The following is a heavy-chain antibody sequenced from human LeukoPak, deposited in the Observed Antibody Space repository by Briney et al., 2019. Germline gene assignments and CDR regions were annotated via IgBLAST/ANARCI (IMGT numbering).Heavy chain of an antibody. CDR2: INSDGSST. CDR1: GFTFSSYA. V-gene: IGHV3-74*01. CDR3: AREAYYDSSGPFDP. D-gene: IGHD3-22*01. J-gene: IGHJ5*02. Sequence: GGSLRLSCAASGFTFSSYAMNWVRQAPGKGLVWVSRINSDGSSTSYADSVKGRFTISRDNAKNTLYLQMNSLRVEDTAVYSCAREAYYDSSGPFDPWGQGTLVTVSS.